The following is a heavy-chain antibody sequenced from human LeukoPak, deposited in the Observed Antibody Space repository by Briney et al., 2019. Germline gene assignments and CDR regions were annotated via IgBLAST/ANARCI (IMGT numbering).Heavy chain of an antibody. J-gene: IGHJ6*03. V-gene: IGHV3-7*01. CDR3: ARGYCSSTSCYTWGTYYYYYYMDV. D-gene: IGHD2-2*02. CDR1: GFTFSDYW. Sequence: GGSLRLSCAASGFTFSDYWVSWLRQAPGQGLEWVANIKQDGSEKYYMDSVRGRFTISRDNAKNSLYLQMNSLRAEDTAVYYCARGYCSSTSCYTWGTYYYYYYMDVWGKGTTVTVSS. CDR2: IKQDGSEK.